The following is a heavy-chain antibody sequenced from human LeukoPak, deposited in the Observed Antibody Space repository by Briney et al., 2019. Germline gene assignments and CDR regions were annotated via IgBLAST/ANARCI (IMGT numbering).Heavy chain of an antibody. CDR1: GYIFSSYG. CDR3: ARDIHDYIWGSYRYQSDAFDI. D-gene: IGHD3-16*02. V-gene: IGHV1-18*01. J-gene: IGHJ3*02. CDR2: ISAHSAKT. Sequence: ASVKVSCKASGYIFSSYGVTGVRQAPGQGVEGLGWISAHSAKTHYAQQFQGRVTMTTDTSTNTAYMELRSLRSDDTAVYYCARDIHDYIWGSYRYQSDAFDIWGQGTMVTVSS.